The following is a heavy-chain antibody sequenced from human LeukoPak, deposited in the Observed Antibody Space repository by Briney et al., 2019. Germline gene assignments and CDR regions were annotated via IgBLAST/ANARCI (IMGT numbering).Heavy chain of an antibody. CDR1: GGSISSSSYY. J-gene: IGHJ4*02. D-gene: IGHD3-22*01. CDR2: ISYSGST. Sequence: ASETLSLTCTVSGGSISSSSYYWGWIRQPPGKGLEWIGSISYSGSTYYNPSLKSRVTISVDTSKNQFSLKLSSVTAADTAVYYCARRDDSSGYHKIFDYWGPGTLVTVSS. V-gene: IGHV4-39*07. CDR3: ARRDDSSGYHKIFDY.